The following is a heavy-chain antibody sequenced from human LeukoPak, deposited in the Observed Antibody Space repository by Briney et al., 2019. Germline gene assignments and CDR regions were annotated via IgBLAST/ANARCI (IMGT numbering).Heavy chain of an antibody. CDR1: GGSISSGDYY. CDR3: ARGKSSSWYGSWFDP. Sequence: SETLSLTCTVSGGSISSGDYYWSWIRQPPGKGLEWIGDIYYSGSTYYNPSLKSRVIISVDTSKNQFSLKLSSVTAADTAVYYCARGKSSSWYGSWFDPWGQGTLVTVSS. CDR2: IYYSGST. J-gene: IGHJ5*02. D-gene: IGHD6-13*01. V-gene: IGHV4-30-4*01.